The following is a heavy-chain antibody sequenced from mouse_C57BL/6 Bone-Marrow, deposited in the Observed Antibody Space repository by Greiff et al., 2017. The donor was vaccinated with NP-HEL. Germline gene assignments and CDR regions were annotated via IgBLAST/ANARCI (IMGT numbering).Heavy chain of an antibody. J-gene: IGHJ3*01. CDR3: ARDLGYYYGSPFAY. CDR2: INYDGSST. V-gene: IGHV5-16*01. CDR1: GFTFSDYY. Sequence: EVHLVESEGGLVQPGSSMKLSCTASGFTFSDYYMAWVRQVPEKGLEWVANINYDGSSTYYLDSLKSRFIISRDNAKNILYLQMSSLKSEDTATYYCARDLGYYYGSPFAYWGQGTLVTVSA. D-gene: IGHD1-1*01.